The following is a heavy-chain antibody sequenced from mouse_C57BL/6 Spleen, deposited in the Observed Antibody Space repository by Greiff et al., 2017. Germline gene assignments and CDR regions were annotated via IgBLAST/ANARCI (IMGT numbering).Heavy chain of an antibody. CDR1: GYTFTSYW. Sequence: QVQLKQSGAELVKPGASVKLSCKASGYTFTSYWMHWVKQRPGQGLEWIGMIHPNSGSTNYNEKFKSKATLTVDKSSSTAYMQLSSLTSEDYAVYYCARRGFITTVVATDYFDYWGQGTTLTVSS. D-gene: IGHD1-1*01. CDR2: IHPNSGST. V-gene: IGHV1-64*01. CDR3: ARRGFITTVVATDYFDY. J-gene: IGHJ2*01.